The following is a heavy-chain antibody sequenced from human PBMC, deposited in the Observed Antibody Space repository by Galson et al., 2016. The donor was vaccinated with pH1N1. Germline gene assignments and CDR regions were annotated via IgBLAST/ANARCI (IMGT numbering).Heavy chain of an antibody. CDR1: GFTFSSYW. CDR2: IKQDGSEK. D-gene: IGHD3-3*01. V-gene: IGHV3-7*03. Sequence: SLRLSCAASGFTFSSYWMSWVRQAPGKGLEWAANIKQDGSEKYYVDSVKGRFTISRDNAKNSLYLQMNSLRAEDTAVYYCARVAPEYYDFWSGYPVADYWGQGTLVTVSS. CDR3: ARVAPEYYDFWSGYPVADY. J-gene: IGHJ4*02.